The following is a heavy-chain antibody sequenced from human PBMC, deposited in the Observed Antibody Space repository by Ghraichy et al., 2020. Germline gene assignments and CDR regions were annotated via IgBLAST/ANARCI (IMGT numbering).Heavy chain of an antibody. V-gene: IGHV4-34*01. J-gene: IGHJ4*02. D-gene: IGHD1-26*01. CDR1: GGSFSGYY. Sequence: SETLSLTCAVFGGSFSGYYWTWLRQSPGKGLEWIGEINHSGTTNYNPSLKSRVTISVDTSKNQFSLNVSPVTAADTAVYYCARSWSSTYYFAYWGQGTLVTVSS. CDR3: ARSWSSTYYFAY. CDR2: INHSGTT.